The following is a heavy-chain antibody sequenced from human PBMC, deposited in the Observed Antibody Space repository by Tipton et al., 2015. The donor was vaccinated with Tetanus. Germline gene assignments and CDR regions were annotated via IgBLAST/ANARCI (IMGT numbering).Heavy chain of an antibody. CDR1: GGSVRSGSYY. CDR2: IYYRGET. D-gene: IGHD3-22*01. Sequence: TLSLTCTVSGGSVRSGSYYWTWMRQPPGKGLEWLGYIYYRGETNYNPSVSSRLTISLDTSKNQVSLRLTSVTAADTAVYFCARIRYYPDSSAFLSDYWGRGIRVTVSS. CDR3: ARIRYYPDSSAFLSDY. V-gene: IGHV4-61*01. J-gene: IGHJ4*02.